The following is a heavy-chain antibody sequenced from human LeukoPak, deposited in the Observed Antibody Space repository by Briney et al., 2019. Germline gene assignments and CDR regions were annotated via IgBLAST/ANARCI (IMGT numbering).Heavy chain of an antibody. CDR3: ARDSIAAAGTPYYYYYMDV. Sequence: GGSLRLSCAASGFTFSSYAMHWVRQAPGKGLEWVAVISYEGGNKYYADSVNGRFTISRDNSKNTLYLQMNSLGAEDTAVYYCARDSIAAAGTPYYYYYMDVWGKGTTVTVSS. V-gene: IGHV3-30*04. CDR1: GFTFSSYA. D-gene: IGHD6-13*01. J-gene: IGHJ6*03. CDR2: ISYEGGNK.